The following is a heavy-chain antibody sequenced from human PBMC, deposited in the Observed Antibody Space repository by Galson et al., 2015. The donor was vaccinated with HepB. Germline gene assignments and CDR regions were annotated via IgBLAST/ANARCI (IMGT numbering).Heavy chain of an antibody. D-gene: IGHD3-16*01. CDR1: GFTLSNYW. Sequence: SLRLSCAASGFTLSNYWMSWVRQAPGKGLEWVASTKEDGSEKYYVDSVKGRFTISRDNTKNSLYLQMNSLRAEDTAVYYCARHYAWAFDIWGQGTMVTVSS. V-gene: IGHV3-7*03. J-gene: IGHJ3*02. CDR3: ARHYAWAFDI. CDR2: TKEDGSEK.